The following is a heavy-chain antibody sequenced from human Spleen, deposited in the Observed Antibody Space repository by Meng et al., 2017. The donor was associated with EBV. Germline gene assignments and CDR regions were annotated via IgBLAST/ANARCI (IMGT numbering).Heavy chain of an antibody. CDR2: IYWDDDK. V-gene: IGHV2-5*02. CDR3: VHTSTPSSWQPDF. Sequence: QITLKESGPALMKPTQTLALTCTFSGFSLDTSGVAVGWIRQPPGKPLEWLALIYWDDDKRYSPSLESRLTITRGPSRNQVVLRMTNVDPADTGTYFCVHTSTPSSWQPDFWGQGTLVTVSS. J-gene: IGHJ4*02. D-gene: IGHD6-13*01. CDR1: GFSLDTSGVA.